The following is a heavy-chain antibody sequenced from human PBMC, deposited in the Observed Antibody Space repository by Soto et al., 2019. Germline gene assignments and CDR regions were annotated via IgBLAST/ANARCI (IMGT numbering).Heavy chain of an antibody. CDR2: ISAYNGNT. CDR1: GYTFTSYG. Sequence: ASVKVSCKASGYTFTSYGISWVRQAPGQGLEWMGWISAYNGNTNYAQKLQGRVTMTTDTSTSTAYMELRSLRSDDTAVYYCARALRFLEWLTVGGAYGMHVWGQGTTVTVSS. CDR3: ARALRFLEWLTVGGAYGMHV. V-gene: IGHV1-18*01. D-gene: IGHD3-3*01. J-gene: IGHJ6*02.